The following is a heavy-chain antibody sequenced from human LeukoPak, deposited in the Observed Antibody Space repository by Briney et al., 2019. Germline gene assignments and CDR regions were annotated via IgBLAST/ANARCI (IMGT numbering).Heavy chain of an antibody. CDR2: IKQDGSAI. CDR1: GFTLSSYW. V-gene: IGHV3-7*01. D-gene: IGHD6-13*01. Sequence: GGSLRLSCAASGFTLSSYWMSWVRQAPGKGLEWVANIKQDGSAIYYVDSVKGRFTISRDNAKNSLYLQMNSLRAEDTAVYYCARCGVGVAAAAANCWGPGTLLTVSS. J-gene: IGHJ4*02. CDR3: ARCGVGVAAAAANC.